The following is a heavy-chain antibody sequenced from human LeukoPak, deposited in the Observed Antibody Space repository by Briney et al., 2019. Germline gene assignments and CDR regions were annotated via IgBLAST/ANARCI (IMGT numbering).Heavy chain of an antibody. CDR1: GYTFNGYY. CDR3: AKDSSSLTRRFDP. V-gene: IGHV1-2*02. Sequence: ASVKVSCKASGYTFNGYYVHWVRQAPGQGLEWMGWINPNSGGTNYAQKFQGRVTMTRDTSISTAYMELSRLRSDDTAVYYCAKDSSSLTRRFDPWGQGTLVTVSS. CDR2: INPNSGGT. J-gene: IGHJ5*02. D-gene: IGHD6-6*01.